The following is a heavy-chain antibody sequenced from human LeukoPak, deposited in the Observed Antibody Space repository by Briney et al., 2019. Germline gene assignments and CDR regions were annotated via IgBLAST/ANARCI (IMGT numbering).Heavy chain of an antibody. Sequence: PSETLSLTCTVPVGPISGHYWSWIPQPPGKGLERIGYIFYSGSIHYKPSLKSRVAMSIDTSKNQFSLKLNSVTAADTAVYYCTRSALMQLWSTFDHWGQGTLVTVSS. J-gene: IGHJ4*02. CDR1: VGPISGHY. V-gene: IGHV4-59*11. D-gene: IGHD5-18*01. CDR2: IFYSGSI. CDR3: TRSALMQLWSTFDH.